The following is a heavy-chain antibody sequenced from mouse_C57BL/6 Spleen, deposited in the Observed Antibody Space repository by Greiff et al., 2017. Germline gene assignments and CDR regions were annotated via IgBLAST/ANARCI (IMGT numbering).Heavy chain of an antibody. J-gene: IGHJ3*01. V-gene: IGHV3-6*01. Sequence: DVKLVESGPGLVKPSQSLSLTCSVTGYSITSGYYWNWIRQFPGNKLEWMGYISYDGSNNYNPSLKNRISITRDTSKNQFFLKLNSVTTEDTATYYCARDYGRFAYWGQGTLVTVSA. CDR1: GYSITSGYY. CDR2: ISYDGSN. D-gene: IGHD1-1*01. CDR3: ARDYGRFAY.